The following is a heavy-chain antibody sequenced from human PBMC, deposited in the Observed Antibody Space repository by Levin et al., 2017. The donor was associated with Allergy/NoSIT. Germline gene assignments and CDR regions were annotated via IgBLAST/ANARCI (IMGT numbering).Heavy chain of an antibody. J-gene: IGHJ4*02. V-gene: IGHV1-69*13. CDR1: GGTFSSYA. D-gene: IGHD4-17*01. CDR3: ARGGDYEEYYFDY. CDR2: IIPIFGTA. Sequence: SVKVSCKASGGTFSSYAISWVRQAPGQGLEWMGGIIPIFGTANYAQKFQGRVTITADESTSTAYMELSSLRSEDTAVYYCARGGDYEEYYFDYWGQGTLVTVSS.